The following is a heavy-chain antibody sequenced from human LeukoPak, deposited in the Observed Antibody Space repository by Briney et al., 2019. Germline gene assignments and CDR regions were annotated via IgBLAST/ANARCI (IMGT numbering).Heavy chain of an antibody. Sequence: ASVKVSCKASGYTFTSYGISWVRQAPGQGLEWMGWISAYNGNTNYAQKLQGRVTMTTDTSTSTAYMELRSLRSDDTAVYYCARDEGIAVVGNWFDPWGQGTLVTVSS. CDR1: GYTFTSYG. J-gene: IGHJ5*02. CDR3: ARDEGIAVVGNWFDP. CDR2: ISAYNGNT. V-gene: IGHV1-18*01. D-gene: IGHD6-19*01.